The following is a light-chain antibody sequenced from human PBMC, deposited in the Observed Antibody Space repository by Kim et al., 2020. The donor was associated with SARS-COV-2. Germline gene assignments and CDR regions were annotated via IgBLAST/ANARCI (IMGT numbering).Light chain of an antibody. CDR2: YDS. CDR3: QVWDSSSDQPV. J-gene: IGLJ3*02. CDR1: NIGSKS. Sequence: AQGKPAWITGGGINIGSKSVRWYQQKPGQAPGLVIYYDSDRPSGIPERFSGSNSGNTASLTISRGEAGDEADYYCQVWDSSSDQPVFGGGTQLTVL. V-gene: IGLV3-21*04.